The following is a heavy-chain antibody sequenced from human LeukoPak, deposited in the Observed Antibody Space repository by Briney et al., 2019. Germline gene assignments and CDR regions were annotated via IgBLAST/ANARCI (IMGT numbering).Heavy chain of an antibody. J-gene: IGHJ6*03. D-gene: IGHD2-2*01. CDR1: GGTFSSYA. CDR3: ARGYCSSTSCSYYYYYYMDV. CDR2: IIPIFGTA. Sequence: SVKVSCKASGGTFSSYAISWVRQAPGQGLEWMGGIIPIFGTANYAQKFQGRVTITADESTSTAYMELSSLRSEDTAVYYCARGYCSSTSCSYYYYYYMDVWGKGTTVTVSS. V-gene: IGHV1-69*01.